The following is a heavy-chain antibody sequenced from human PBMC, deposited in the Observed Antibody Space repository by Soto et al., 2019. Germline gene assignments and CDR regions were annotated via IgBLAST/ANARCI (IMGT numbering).Heavy chain of an antibody. J-gene: IGHJ4*02. CDR3: ARGSTNWNYEY. CDR2: INHSGST. V-gene: IGHV4-39*07. CDR1: GGSISSSSYY. Sequence: SETLSLTCTVSGGSISSSSYYWSWIRQPPGKGLEWIGEINHSGSTNYNPSLKSRVTISVDTSKNQFSLKLSSVTAADTAVYYCARGSTNWNYEYWGQGTLVTVSS. D-gene: IGHD1-7*01.